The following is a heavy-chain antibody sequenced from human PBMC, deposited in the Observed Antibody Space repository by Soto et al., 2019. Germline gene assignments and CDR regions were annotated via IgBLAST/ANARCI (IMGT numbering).Heavy chain of an antibody. V-gene: IGHV4-4*02. CDR1: GGSITSSHW. CDR2: IFHIGHT. CDR3: ARREYGMDV. J-gene: IGHJ6*02. Sequence: QVQLQESGPGLVKPSGTLSLTCVVSGGSITSSHWWSWVRQTPGKGLEWIGEIFHIGHTNYNPSLKGRVTISLDQSKNQFSLKMTSMAAADTAVLYCARREYGMDVWGQGTTVTVSS.